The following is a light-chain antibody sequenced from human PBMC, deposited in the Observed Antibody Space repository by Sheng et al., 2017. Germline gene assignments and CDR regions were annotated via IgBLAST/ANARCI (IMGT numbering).Light chain of an antibody. CDR1: QSVGVY. J-gene: IGKJ5*01. CDR3: QQRTNWPSLT. CDR2: DAS. V-gene: IGKV3-11*01. Sequence: EIVLTQSPATLSLSPGERASLSCRASQSVGVYVDWYQQRPGQAPRLLIYDASNRATGVPARFSGSGSGTDFTLTIRGLEPEDFAVYYCQQRTNWPSLTFGQGTRLEIK.